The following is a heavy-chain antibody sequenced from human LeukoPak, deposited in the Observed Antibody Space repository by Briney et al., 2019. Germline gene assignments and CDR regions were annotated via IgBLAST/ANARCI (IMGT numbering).Heavy chain of an antibody. D-gene: IGHD3-22*01. CDR1: GGSISSYY. V-gene: IGHV4-59*01. CDR3: ARGSHYYDSSGPLVDY. Sequence: TSETLSLTCTVSGGSISSYYWSWIRQPPGKGLEWIGYIYYSGSTNYIPSLKSRVTISVDTSKNQFSLKLSSVTAADTAVYYCARGSHYYDSSGPLVDYWGQGTLVTVSS. J-gene: IGHJ4*02. CDR2: IYYSGST.